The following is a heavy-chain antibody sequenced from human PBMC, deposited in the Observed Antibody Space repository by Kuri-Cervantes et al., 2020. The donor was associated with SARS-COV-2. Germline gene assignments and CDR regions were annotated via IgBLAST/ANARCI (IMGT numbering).Heavy chain of an antibody. D-gene: IGHD6-13*01. CDR3: ARVRVGSSRPVDY. J-gene: IGHJ4*02. Sequence: SETLSLTCTVSGGSISSSSYYWGWIRQPPGKGLEWIGSIYYSGSTYYNPSLKSRVTISVDTSKNQFSLKLSSVTAADTAVYYCARVRVGSSRPVDYWGQETLVTVSS. V-gene: IGHV4-39*01. CDR1: GGSISSSSYY. CDR2: IYYSGST.